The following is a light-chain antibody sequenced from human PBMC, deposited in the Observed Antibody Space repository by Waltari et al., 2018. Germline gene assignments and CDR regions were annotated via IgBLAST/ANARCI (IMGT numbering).Light chain of an antibody. Sequence: QPVLTQPPPPSAPPGQRVSIPCSGGSSNIESNYVSCYQHLPGTAPNLPLQRNNQRPSGVPDRFSGSKSGTSASLAISGLRSEDEADYYCAAWDDNLNLWVFGGGTKLTVL. CDR2: RNN. CDR1: SSNIESNY. V-gene: IGLV1-47*01. CDR3: AAWDDNLNLWV. J-gene: IGLJ3*02.